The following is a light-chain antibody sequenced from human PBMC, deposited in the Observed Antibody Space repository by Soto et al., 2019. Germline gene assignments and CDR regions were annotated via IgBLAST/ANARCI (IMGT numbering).Light chain of an antibody. CDR1: QSISRT. J-gene: IGKJ1*01. CDR2: DAS. Sequence: EIVLTQSPDTLSVSPGERATLSCRASQSISRTLAWYQQKSGQPPRLLIYDASNRATGIPARFSGSGSGTDFTLTISSLEPEDFAVYYCQQRSNWWTFGQGTKVDI. V-gene: IGKV3-11*01. CDR3: QQRSNWWT.